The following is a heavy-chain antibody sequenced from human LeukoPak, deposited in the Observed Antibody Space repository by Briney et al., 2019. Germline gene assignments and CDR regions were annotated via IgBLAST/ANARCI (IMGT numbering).Heavy chain of an antibody. D-gene: IGHD3-22*01. Sequence: ASVKVSCKPSGYTFTSFGINWVRQAPGQGLEWMGWISVYNGDTNYAQKLQGRVTMTTDTSTSTAYMELRSLRSDDTAVYYCARQNPDYYDSSGYTYWGQGTLVTVAS. CDR2: ISVYNGDT. J-gene: IGHJ4*02. V-gene: IGHV1-18*01. CDR3: ARQNPDYYDSSGYTY. CDR1: GYTFTSFG.